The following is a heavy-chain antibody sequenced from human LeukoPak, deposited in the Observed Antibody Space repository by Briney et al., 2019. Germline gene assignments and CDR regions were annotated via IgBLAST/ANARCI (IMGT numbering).Heavy chain of an antibody. CDR1: GCSFRPYY. V-gene: IGHV4-59*01. CDR2: IYYSGTT. CDR3: ARMNAFDI. Sequence: SETLSLTCTVSGCSFRPYYWSWILQPPGKGLEWIGYIYYSGTTNYNPSLKSRVTISLHTSMNQFSLKVNSVTAADTAVYYCARMNAFDIWGQGTMVTVSS. J-gene: IGHJ3*02.